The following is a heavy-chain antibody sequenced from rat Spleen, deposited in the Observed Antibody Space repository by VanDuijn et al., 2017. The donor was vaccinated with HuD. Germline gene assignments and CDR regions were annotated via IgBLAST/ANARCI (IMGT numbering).Heavy chain of an antibody. J-gene: IGHJ3*01. CDR3: TRSWGYYYDGSPQWFAY. CDR1: GFSLTSYN. Sequence: QVQLMESGPGLVQPSETLSLTCTVSGFSLTSYNVHWVRQSPGKGLEWMGGIWGDGRTDYNSVLKSRLSISRDTSKSQVFLKMNSLQTDDTAIYFCTRSWGYYYDGSPQWFAYWGQGTLVTVSS. CDR2: IWGDGRT. D-gene: IGHD1-12*03. V-gene: IGHV2-1*01.